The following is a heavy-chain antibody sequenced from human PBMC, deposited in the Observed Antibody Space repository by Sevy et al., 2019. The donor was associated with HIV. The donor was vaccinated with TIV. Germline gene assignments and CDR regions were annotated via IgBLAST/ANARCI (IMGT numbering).Heavy chain of an antibody. J-gene: IGHJ6*02. V-gene: IGHV1-69*13. Sequence: ASVKVSCKASGGTFSSYAISWVRQAPGQGLEWMGGIIPIFGTANYAQKFQGRVTITADESTSTAYMELSSLRSEDTAVYYCARDQGRLRSHPYGMDVWGQGTTVTVSS. CDR2: IIPIFGTA. CDR1: GGTFSSYA. D-gene: IGHD4-17*01. CDR3: ARDQGRLRSHPYGMDV.